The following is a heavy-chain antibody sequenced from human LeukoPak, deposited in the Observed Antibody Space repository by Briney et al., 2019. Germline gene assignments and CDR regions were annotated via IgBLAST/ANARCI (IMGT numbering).Heavy chain of an antibody. CDR1: GFSLSTSGVG. V-gene: IGHV2-5*02. Sequence: SGPTLVNPTQTLTLTCTFSGFSLSTSGVGVGWIRQPPGKALEWLALIDWDDDNRYSPSLKSRLTITKATSKNQVVLTMTNMDPVDTATYYCAHLGVSYGSGSFLYWGQGTLVTVSS. J-gene: IGHJ4*02. D-gene: IGHD3-10*01. CDR3: AHLGVSYGSGSFLY. CDR2: IDWDDDN.